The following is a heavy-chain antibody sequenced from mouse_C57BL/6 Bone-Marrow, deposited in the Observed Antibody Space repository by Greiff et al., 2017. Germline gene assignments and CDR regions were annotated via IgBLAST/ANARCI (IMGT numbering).Heavy chain of an antibody. D-gene: IGHD2-3*01. CDR1: GYTFTDYY. V-gene: IGHV1-76*01. CDR2: IYPGSGNT. CDR3: ARGWLPLSAMDY. J-gene: IGHJ4*01. Sequence: QVQLKESGAELVRPGASVKLSCKASGYTFTDYYINWVKQRPGQGLEWIARIYPGSGNTYYNEKFKGKATLTAEKSSSTAYMQLSSLTSEDSAVYFCARGWLPLSAMDYWGQGTSVTVSS.